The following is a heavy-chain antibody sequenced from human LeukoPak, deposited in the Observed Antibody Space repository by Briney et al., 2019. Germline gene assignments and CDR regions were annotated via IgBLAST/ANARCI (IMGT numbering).Heavy chain of an antibody. CDR1: GGSFGGYY. CDR3: ARGGYFDSSGYPNPLDY. CDR2: INHSGST. J-gene: IGHJ4*02. D-gene: IGHD3-22*01. Sequence: ASETLSLTCAVYGGSFGGYYWTWIRQSPGKGPEWIGEINHSGSTYYNPSLKRRVFMPVDTAKNQFSLKLNSVSAADTAVYYCARGGYFDSSGYPNPLDYWGQGTLVTVSS. V-gene: IGHV4-34*01.